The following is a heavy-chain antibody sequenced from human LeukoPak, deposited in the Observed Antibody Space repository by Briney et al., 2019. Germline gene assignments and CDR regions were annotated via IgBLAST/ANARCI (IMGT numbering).Heavy chain of an antibody. D-gene: IGHD3-10*01. Sequence: GGSLRLSCAASGFTFSSYSMNWVRQAPGKGLEWVSSISSSSSYIYYADSVKGRFTISRDNAKNSLYLQMNSLRAEDTAVYYCARETMVRGVIHNYWYFDLWGRGTLVTVSS. CDR3: ARETMVRGVIHNYWYFDL. CDR2: ISSSSSYI. J-gene: IGHJ2*01. V-gene: IGHV3-21*01. CDR1: GFTFSSYS.